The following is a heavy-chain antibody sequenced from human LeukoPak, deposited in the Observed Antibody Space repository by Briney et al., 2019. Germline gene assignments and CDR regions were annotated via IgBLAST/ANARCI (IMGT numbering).Heavy chain of an antibody. CDR2: IYPGDSDT. CDR1: GYGSTSYW. Sequence: GQSLKISCKGSGYGSTSYWIGWVRQMPGKGLEWMGIIYPGDSDTRYSPSFQGQVTISADKSISTAYLQWSSLKASHTVIYYCAAVNQRGSYRAWDYWGQGTLVTVSS. V-gene: IGHV5-51*01. D-gene: IGHD1-26*01. CDR3: AAVNQRGSYRAWDY. J-gene: IGHJ4*02.